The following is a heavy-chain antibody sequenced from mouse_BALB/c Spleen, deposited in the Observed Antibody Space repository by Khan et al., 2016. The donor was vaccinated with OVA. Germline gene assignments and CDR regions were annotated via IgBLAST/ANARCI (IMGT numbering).Heavy chain of an antibody. CDR2: VSTGGGYT. Sequence: EVELVESGGDLVKPGGSLKLSCAASGFTFSTYGMSGVRQTPDKRLEWVATVSTGGGYTYYPDSVKGRFTISRDHAKNTPYLQMSSLKSEDTAMFYCARLAYYYDSEGFAYWGQGTLVTVSA. CDR1: GFTFSTYG. J-gene: IGHJ3*01. D-gene: IGHD1-1*01. CDR3: ARLAYYYDSEGFAY. V-gene: IGHV5-6*01.